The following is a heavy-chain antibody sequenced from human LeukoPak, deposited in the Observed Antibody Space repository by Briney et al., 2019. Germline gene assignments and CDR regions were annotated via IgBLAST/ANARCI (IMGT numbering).Heavy chain of an antibody. CDR1: GLTFSSYA. CDR3: ARDGDYGDYYAFDI. J-gene: IGHJ3*02. V-gene: IGHV3-30-3*01. D-gene: IGHD4-17*01. Sequence: GGSLRLSCAASGLTFSSYAMHWVRQAPGKGLEWVAVISYDGSNKYYADSVKGRFTISRDNSKNTLYLQMNSLRAEDTAVYYCARDGDYGDYYAFDIWGQGTMVTVSS. CDR2: ISYDGSNK.